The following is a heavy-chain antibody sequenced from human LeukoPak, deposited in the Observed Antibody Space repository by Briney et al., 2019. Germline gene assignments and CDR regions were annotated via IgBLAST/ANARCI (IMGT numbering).Heavy chain of an antibody. Sequence: GGSLRLFCVDSAFTISSYMMGSVRQAPGQGLEWVSGISGSAGGTFYSDSVRGRFTISRDSPKNTLYLQMNSLRVEDTAVYCCRKDPLDYWGQGTLVTVSS. CDR1: AFTISSYM. CDR2: ISGSAGGT. CDR3: RKDPLDY. J-gene: IGHJ4*02. V-gene: IGHV3-23*01.